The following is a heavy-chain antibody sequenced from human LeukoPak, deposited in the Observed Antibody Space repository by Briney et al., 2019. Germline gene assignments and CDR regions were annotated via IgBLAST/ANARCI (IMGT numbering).Heavy chain of an antibody. D-gene: IGHD4-11*01. J-gene: IGHJ6*03. CDR1: GFTFSNAW. Sequence: GGSLRLSCAASGFTFSNAWMSWVRQAPGKGLEWVGRIKSKTDGGTTDYAAPVKGRFTISRDDSKNTLYLQMNSLRAEDTAVYYCAKNPKIYSNYGGAYYYYYYMDVWGKGTTVTVSS. V-gene: IGHV3-15*01. CDR3: AKNPKIYSNYGGAYYYYYYMDV. CDR2: IKSKTDGGTT.